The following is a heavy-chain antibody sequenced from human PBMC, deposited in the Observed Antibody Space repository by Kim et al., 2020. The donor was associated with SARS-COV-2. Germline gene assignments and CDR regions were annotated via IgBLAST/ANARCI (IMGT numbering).Heavy chain of an antibody. D-gene: IGHD2-21*01. CDR3: ARGRDGYNYDFDS. V-gene: IGHV4-59*13. Sequence: ETLSLTCTVSGGSMNHFHWTWIRQSPGGGLEGIGYVFDSETPNYNPSLQSRVSMSIDTSKNQVSLKVRSVTAADTAVYYCARGRDGYNYDFDSWGQGILVTVSS. J-gene: IGHJ4*02. CDR2: VFDSETP. CDR1: GGSMNHFH.